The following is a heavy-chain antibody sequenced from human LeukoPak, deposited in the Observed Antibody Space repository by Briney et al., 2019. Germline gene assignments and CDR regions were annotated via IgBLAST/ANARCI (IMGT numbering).Heavy chain of an antibody. V-gene: IGHV3-53*01. J-gene: IGHJ5*02. D-gene: IGHD6-13*01. CDR3: ARDAPQVPAAGVLAS. CDR2: MYSRGDT. Sequence: GGSLILSCAASGFTVSDNYMSWVRQAPGKGLEWVSVMYSRGDTYYANSVKGRFTFSRDISKNTLYLQMNGLRVEDTAMYYCARDAPQVPAAGVLASWGQGTLVIVSS. CDR1: GFTVSDNY.